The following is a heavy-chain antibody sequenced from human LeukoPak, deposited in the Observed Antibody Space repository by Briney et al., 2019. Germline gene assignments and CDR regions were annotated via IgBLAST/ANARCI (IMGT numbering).Heavy chain of an antibody. V-gene: IGHV3-23*01. CDR2: ISGNGDTT. D-gene: IGHD1-7*01. Sequence: GGSLRLSCAASGFTFSSYAMIWVRQAPGKGLEWVSVISGNGDTTYYADSVKGRFTISRDNSRNTVYLQMNSLRGDDTAVYYCVKDVNLSTYWGQGTLVTVSS. CDR1: GFTFSSYA. CDR3: VKDVNLSTY. J-gene: IGHJ4*02.